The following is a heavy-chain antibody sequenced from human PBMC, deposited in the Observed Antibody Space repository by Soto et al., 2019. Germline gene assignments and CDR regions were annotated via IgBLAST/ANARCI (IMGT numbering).Heavy chain of an antibody. CDR2: IIPIFGTA. D-gene: IGHD6-19*01. V-gene: IGHV1-69*01. CDR1: GGTFSSYA. CDR3: ARDRGELYSSGWYYWFDP. J-gene: IGHJ5*02. Sequence: QVQLVQSGAEVKKPGSSVKVSCKASGGTFSSYAISWVRQAPGQGLEWMGGIIPIFGTANYAQKFQGRVTITADESRSTAYMELSSLRSDDTAVYYCARDRGELYSSGWYYWFDPWGQGTLVTVSS.